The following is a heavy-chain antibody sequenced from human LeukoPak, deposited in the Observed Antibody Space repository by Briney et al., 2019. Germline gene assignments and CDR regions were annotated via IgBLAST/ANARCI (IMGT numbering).Heavy chain of an antibody. CDR2: ISAGGGST. CDR3: GREVGHVGY. J-gene: IGHJ4*02. Sequence: ETLSLTCTVSGGSISSGGYYWSWVRQAPGKGLEWVSVISAGGGSTYYADSVKGRFTISRDNSKNTLYLQMNSLRAEDTAVYYCGREVGHVGYWGQGTLVTVSS. V-gene: IGHV3-23*01. CDR1: GGSISSGGYY. D-gene: IGHD2-2*01.